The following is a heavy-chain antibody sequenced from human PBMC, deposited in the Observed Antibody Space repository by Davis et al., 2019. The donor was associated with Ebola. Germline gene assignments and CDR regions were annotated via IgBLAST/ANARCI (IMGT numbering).Heavy chain of an antibody. D-gene: IGHD3-22*01. J-gene: IGHJ4*02. CDR3: ARGPGDSSGYYYFY. V-gene: IGHV1-18*01. CDR1: GYTFTSYG. Sequence: AASVKVSCKASGYTFTSYGISWVRQAPGQRLEWMGWINAGNGNTKYSQKFQGRVTITRDTSASTAYMELRSLRSDDTAVYYCARGPGDSSGYYYFYWGQGTLVTVSS. CDR2: INAGNGNT.